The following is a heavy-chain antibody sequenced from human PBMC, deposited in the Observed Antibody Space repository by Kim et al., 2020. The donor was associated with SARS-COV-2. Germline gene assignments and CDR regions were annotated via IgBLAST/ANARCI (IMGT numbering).Heavy chain of an antibody. CDR3: ARVGLSYYYGMDV. D-gene: IGHD2-2*01. V-gene: IGHV3-21*01. J-gene: IGHJ6*02. Sequence: ADEVKGRLTISTDNAKNSLYLQKNSLRAEDTAVYYCARVGLSYYYGMDVWGQGTTVTVSS.